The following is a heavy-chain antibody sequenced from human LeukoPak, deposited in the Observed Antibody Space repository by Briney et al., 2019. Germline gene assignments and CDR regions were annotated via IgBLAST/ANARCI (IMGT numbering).Heavy chain of an antibody. CDR1: GYTFTSYA. D-gene: IGHD6-19*01. V-gene: IGHV1-3*01. CDR3: ARDLRAVAGTGPGY. CDR2: INAGNGNT. Sequence: ASVKVSCKASGYTFTSYAMHWVRQAPGQRLEWMGWINAGNGNTKYSQKFQGRVTITRDTSASTAYMELSSLRSEDTAVYYCARDLRAVAGTGPGYWGQGTLVTVSS. J-gene: IGHJ4*02.